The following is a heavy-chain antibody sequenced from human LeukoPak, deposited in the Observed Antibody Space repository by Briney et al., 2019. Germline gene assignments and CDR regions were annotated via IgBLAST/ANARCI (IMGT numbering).Heavy chain of an antibody. CDR3: ARASSKQLAGYLPDGFDI. J-gene: IGHJ3*02. CDR1: GFTFSSYS. V-gene: IGHV3-21*01. CDR2: ISSGGTYV. D-gene: IGHD3-9*01. Sequence: PGGSLRLSCAASGFTFSSYSMNWVRQAPGKGLEWVSSISSGGTYVYYADSVKGRFTISRDNAKNLLSLQMNSLRADDAAVYYCARASSKQLAGYLPDGFDIWGQGTMVTVSS.